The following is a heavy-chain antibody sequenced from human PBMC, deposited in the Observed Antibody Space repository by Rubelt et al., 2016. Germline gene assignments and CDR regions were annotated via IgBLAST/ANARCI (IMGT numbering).Heavy chain of an antibody. D-gene: IGHD4-17*01. CDR3: ARDGNGDRNRLFDY. J-gene: IGHJ4*02. CDR2: ISYDGSNK. Sequence: VQLLESGGGLVQPGRSLRLSCATSGFTFSTYAIHWVRQAPGKGLEWVAVISYDGSNKYYADSVKGRFTISRDNSKNTLYLQMNSLRAEDTAVYYCARDGNGDRNRLFDYWGQGTLVTVSS. CDR1: GFTFSTYA. V-gene: IGHV3-30*04.